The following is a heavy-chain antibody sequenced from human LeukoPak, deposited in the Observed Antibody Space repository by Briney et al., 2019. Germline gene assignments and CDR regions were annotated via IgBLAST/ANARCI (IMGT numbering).Heavy chain of an antibody. J-gene: IGHJ3*02. CDR1: GGSIINSNFY. Sequence: SETLSLTCTVSGGSIINSNFYWGWIRQPPGKGLEWIGTIYYSGNTYYNPSLTSRVTISVDTSKNQFSLKLSSVTAADTAVYFCARTNWGFDAFHIWGQGTMVTVSS. V-gene: IGHV4-39*07. D-gene: IGHD7-27*01. CDR2: IYYSGNT. CDR3: ARTNWGFDAFHI.